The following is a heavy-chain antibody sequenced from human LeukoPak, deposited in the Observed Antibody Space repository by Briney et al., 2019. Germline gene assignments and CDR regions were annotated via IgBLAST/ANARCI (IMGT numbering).Heavy chain of an antibody. CDR2: IYYSGST. Sequence: PSETLSLTCTVSGGSISSHYWSWIRQSPGKGLEWIGYIYYSGSTNYNPSLKSRVTISIDTSKNQLSLKLSSVTAADTAVYYCARDMGHCSSISCYLWFDPWGQGTLVTVSS. CDR3: ARDMGHCSSISCYLWFDP. J-gene: IGHJ5*02. V-gene: IGHV4-59*11. CDR1: GGSISSHY. D-gene: IGHD2-2*01.